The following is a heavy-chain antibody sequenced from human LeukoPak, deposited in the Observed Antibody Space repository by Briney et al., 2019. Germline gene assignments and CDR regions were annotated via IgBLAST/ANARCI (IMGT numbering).Heavy chain of an antibody. CDR1: GFSLSTSGMC. D-gene: IGHD2-15*01. J-gene: IGHJ4*02. Sequence: SGPTLVNPTQTLTLTCTFSGFSLSTSGMCVSWIRQPPGKALEWLARIDWDDDKYYSTSLKTRLTISNDTSKNQVVLTMTNMDPVDTATYYCARMRGYCSGGSCYSGFDYWGQGTLVTVSS. CDR2: IDWDDDK. V-gene: IGHV2-70*11. CDR3: ARMRGYCSGGSCYSGFDY.